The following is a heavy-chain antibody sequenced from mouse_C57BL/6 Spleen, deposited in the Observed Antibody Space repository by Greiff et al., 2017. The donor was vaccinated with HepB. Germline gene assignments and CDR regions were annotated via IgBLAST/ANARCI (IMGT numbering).Heavy chain of an antibody. J-gene: IGHJ4*01. CDR2: IYPGGGYT. Sequence: VQLQESGAELVRPGTSVKMSCKASGYTFTNYWIGWAKQRPGHGLEWIGDIYPGGGYTNYNEKFKGKATLTADKSSSTAYMQFSSLTSEDSAIYYCARKGDGYAMDYWGQGTSVTVSS. CDR1: GYTFTNYW. D-gene: IGHD2-3*01. V-gene: IGHV1-63*01. CDR3: ARKGDGYAMDY.